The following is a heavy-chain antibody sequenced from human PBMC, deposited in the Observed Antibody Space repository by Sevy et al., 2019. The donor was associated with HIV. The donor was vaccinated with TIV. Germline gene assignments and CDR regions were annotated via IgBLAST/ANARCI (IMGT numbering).Heavy chain of an antibody. CDR1: GGSVSTDSYY. CDR3: ARCRSPYGDYATGSFDH. CDR2: LFYSGRT. V-gene: IGHV4-61*01. Sequence: SETLSLTCTVSGGSVSTDSYYWSWIRQPPGKGLEWIGYLFYSGRTNYNPSLKSRVTISLDTSNNQFSLKLSSVTAAETAVYYCARCRSPYGDYATGSFDHSGQGALVTVSS. J-gene: IGHJ4*02. D-gene: IGHD4-17*01.